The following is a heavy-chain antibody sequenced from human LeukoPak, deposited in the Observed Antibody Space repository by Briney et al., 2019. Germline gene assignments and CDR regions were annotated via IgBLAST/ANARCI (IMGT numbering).Heavy chain of an antibody. CDR1: GFTFSSIA. J-gene: IGHJ4*02. CDR2: ICFDGIAT. Sequence: GGSLRLSCAASGFTFSSIAMSWVRRAPGKGLEWVSVICFDGIATYYADSVKGRFTISRDNSKNTLFLQMNILRAEDTAVYYCAKASSTVTTDKKCFDFGGQGALVTVS. CDR3: AKASSTVTTDKKCFDF. D-gene: IGHD4-11*01. V-gene: IGHV3-23*01.